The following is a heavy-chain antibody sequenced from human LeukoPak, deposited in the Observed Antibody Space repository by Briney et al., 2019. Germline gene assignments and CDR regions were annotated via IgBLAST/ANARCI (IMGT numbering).Heavy chain of an antibody. D-gene: IGHD4-11*01. V-gene: IGHV3-21*01. CDR1: GFTFSSYS. J-gene: IGHJ4*02. Sequence: PGGSLRLSCAASGFTFSSYSMNWVRQAPGKGLDWVSSISSDSTYIYYADSVKGRFTISRDNARNSPYLQMNSLRAEDTAVYYCARDYSGYSNYWGQGALVTVSS. CDR3: ARDYSGYSNY. CDR2: ISSDSTYI.